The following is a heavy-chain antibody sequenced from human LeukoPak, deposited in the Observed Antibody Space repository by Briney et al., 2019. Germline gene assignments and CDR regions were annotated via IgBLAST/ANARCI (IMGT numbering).Heavy chain of an antibody. CDR1: GGSISSGSYY. Sequence: SETLSLTCTVSGGSISSGSYYWSWIRQPAGKGLEWIGRIHTSGSTNYSPSLKTRVTISIDTFKNQFSLKLSSVTAAKTAVYYCARDFTYDYDTSGNDAFDIWGQGTMVTVSS. D-gene: IGHD3-22*01. CDR2: IHTSGST. V-gene: IGHV4-61*02. J-gene: IGHJ3*02. CDR3: ARDFTYDYDTSGNDAFDI.